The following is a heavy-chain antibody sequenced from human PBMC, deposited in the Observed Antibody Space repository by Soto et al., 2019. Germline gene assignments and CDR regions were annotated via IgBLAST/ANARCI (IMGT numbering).Heavy chain of an antibody. Sequence: QVQLVESGGGVVQPGRSLRLSCAASGFTFSNYGMHWGRQAPGRGLEWVALILYDGSDKDYADSLKGRFTISRDNSKNMLYLQMNSLRTEDTAVYYCAKDERGENVDHWGQGTLVTVTS. CDR3: AKDERGENVDH. V-gene: IGHV3-30*18. CDR1: GFTFSNYG. J-gene: IGHJ4*02. CDR2: ILYDGSDK. D-gene: IGHD1-1*01.